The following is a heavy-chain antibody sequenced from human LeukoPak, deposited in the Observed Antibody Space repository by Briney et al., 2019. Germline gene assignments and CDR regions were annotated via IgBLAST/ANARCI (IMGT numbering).Heavy chain of an antibody. Sequence: GGSLRLSCAASGFTFDDYGMSWVRQAPGKGLEWVSGINCNGGSTGYADSVKGRFTISRDNAKNSLYLQMNSLRAEDTALYYCATTTDYSSSSGDYWGQGTLVTVSS. V-gene: IGHV3-20*04. CDR3: ATTTDYSSSSGDY. J-gene: IGHJ4*02. CDR2: INCNGGST. D-gene: IGHD6-6*01. CDR1: GFTFDDYG.